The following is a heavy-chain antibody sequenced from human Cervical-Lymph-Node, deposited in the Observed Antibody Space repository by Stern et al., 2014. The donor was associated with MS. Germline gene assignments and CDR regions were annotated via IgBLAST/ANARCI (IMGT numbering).Heavy chain of an antibody. CDR1: GASISSGGYY. Sequence: QLQLQESGPGLVKPSQTLSLTCTVSGASISSGGYYWSWIRQPAGKGLEWIGRIYSSGNTNYNPSLKGRVTISVDTSKNRFSLKLSSVTAADTAVYFCARDTFPTDSSYWYDYYYYGMDVWGQGTTVTVSS. D-gene: IGHD6-19*01. CDR2: IYSSGNT. CDR3: ARDTFPTDSSYWYDYYYYGMDV. V-gene: IGHV4-61*02. J-gene: IGHJ6*02.